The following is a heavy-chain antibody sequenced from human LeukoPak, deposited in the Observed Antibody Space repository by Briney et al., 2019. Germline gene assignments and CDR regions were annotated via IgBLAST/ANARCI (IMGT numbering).Heavy chain of an antibody. D-gene: IGHD3-10*01. Sequence: PGRSLRLSCAASGFTFSSYAMHWVRQAPGKGLEWVAVISYDGSNKYYADSVKGRFTISRGNSKNTLYLQMNSLRAEDTAVYYCARDVALWFGELSYYFDYWGQGTLVTVSS. CDR1: GFTFSSYA. J-gene: IGHJ4*02. CDR3: ARDVALWFGELSYYFDY. V-gene: IGHV3-30*04. CDR2: ISYDGSNK.